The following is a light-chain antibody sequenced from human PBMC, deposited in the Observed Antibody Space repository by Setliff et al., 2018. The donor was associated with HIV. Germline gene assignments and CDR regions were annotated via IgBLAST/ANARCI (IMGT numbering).Light chain of an antibody. Sequence: QSVLTQPPSASGTPGQRVTISCSGSSSNIGTNPANRYQQFPGTAPKLLIYSNDQRPSGVPDRFSGSKSGTSASLAISGLQSEDEADYYCAAWDDTLNGFYVFGTGTQVTVL. CDR2: SND. J-gene: IGLJ1*01. CDR3: AAWDDTLNGFYV. V-gene: IGLV1-44*01. CDR1: SSNIGTNP.